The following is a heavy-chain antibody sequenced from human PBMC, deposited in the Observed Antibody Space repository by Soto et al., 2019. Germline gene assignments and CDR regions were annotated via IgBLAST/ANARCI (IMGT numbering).Heavy chain of an antibody. CDR2: INPNSVGT. D-gene: IGHD3-10*01. CDR3: AREPMVRAAHRCDS. CDR1: GYTFTGHY. J-gene: IGHJ3*02. Sequence: ASVKVSCKASGYTFTGHYMHWVRQAPGQGLEWMGWINPNSVGTNYAQKFQGRVTMTRGTSISTAYMELSRLRSEDTAVYYCAREPMVRAAHRCDSWGKGTMVTVSS. V-gene: IGHV1-2*02.